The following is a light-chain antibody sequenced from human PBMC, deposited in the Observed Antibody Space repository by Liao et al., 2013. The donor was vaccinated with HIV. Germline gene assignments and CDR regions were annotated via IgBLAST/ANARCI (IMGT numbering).Light chain of an antibody. Sequence: SYELTQPPSVSVAPGKTARITCGGNNSGSKSVHWYQQKPGQAPVLVIYYDSERPSGIPERFSGSNSGNTATLTISGTQAMDEADYYCQAWDSSTRVFGGGTKLTVL. V-gene: IGLV3-21*01. CDR2: YDS. J-gene: IGLJ2*01. CDR3: QAWDSSTRV. CDR1: NSGSKS.